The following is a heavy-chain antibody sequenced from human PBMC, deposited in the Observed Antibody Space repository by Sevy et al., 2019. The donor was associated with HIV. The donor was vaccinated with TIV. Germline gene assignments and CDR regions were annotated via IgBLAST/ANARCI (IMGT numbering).Heavy chain of an antibody. J-gene: IGHJ4*02. D-gene: IGHD6-13*01. Sequence: GGSLRLSCAASGFTFSYYGMHWVRQAPGKGLEWVSFIHHDGSDIYYADSVKGRFTISRDNAKNTVYLQMNSLRTEDTAASYCAKNTAAAGTGGFDYWGQGTLVTVSS. CDR2: IHHDGSDI. CDR1: GFTFSYYG. CDR3: AKNTAAAGTGGFDY. V-gene: IGHV3-30*02.